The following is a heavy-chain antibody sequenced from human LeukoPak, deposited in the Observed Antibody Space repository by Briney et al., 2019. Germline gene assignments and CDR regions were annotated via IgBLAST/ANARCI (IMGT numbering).Heavy chain of an antibody. V-gene: IGHV4-34*01. CDR2: INHSGST. Sequence: SETLSLTCAVYGGSFSGYYWSWIRQPPGKGLKWIGEINHSGSTNYNPSLKSRVTISVDTSKNQFSLKLSSVTAADTAVYYCARPEGYCTNGVCYNWNWFDPWGQGTLVTVSS. CDR3: ARPEGYCTNGVCYNWNWFDP. J-gene: IGHJ5*02. CDR1: GGSFSGYY. D-gene: IGHD2-8*01.